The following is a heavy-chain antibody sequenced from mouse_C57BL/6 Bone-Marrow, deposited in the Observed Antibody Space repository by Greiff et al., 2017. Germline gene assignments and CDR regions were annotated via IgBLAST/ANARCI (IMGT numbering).Heavy chain of an antibody. D-gene: IGHD1-2*01. J-gene: IGHJ1*03. V-gene: IGHV10-3*01. CDR2: IRSKSSNYAT. CDR1: GFTFNTYA. CDR3: VRDRLRAVYFDV. Sequence: EVQRVESGGGLVQPKGSLKLSCAASGFTFNTYAMHWVRQAPGKGLEWVARIRSKSSNYATYYADSVKDRFTISRDDSQSMLYLQMNNLKTEDTAMYYCVRDRLRAVYFDVWGTGTTVTVSS.